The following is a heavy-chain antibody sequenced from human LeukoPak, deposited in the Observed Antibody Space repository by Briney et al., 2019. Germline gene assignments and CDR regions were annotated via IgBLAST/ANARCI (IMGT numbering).Heavy chain of an antibody. V-gene: IGHV3-23*01. CDR3: AKGGGWLYYFDY. Sequence: PGGSLRLSCAASGFTFSRYGMHWVRQAPGKGLEWVSGISGSDSSTYYADFVKGRFTISRDNSKNTLYLQMNSLRADDTAVYYCAKGGGWLYYFDYWGQGTLVTVSS. D-gene: IGHD4-23*01. CDR1: GFTFSRYG. CDR2: ISGSDSST. J-gene: IGHJ4*02.